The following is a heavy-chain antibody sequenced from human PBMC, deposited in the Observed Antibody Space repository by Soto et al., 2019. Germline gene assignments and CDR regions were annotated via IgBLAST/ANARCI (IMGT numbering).Heavy chain of an antibody. Sequence: QVQLQESGPGLVKPSETLSLTCTVSGGSISSYYWSWIRQPARKGLEWIGRIYASGTTYYNPSLKSRVTMSVDTSKNQFSLKLSSVTAADTAVYYCARAPTYSSSWLDYWGQGTLVTVSS. CDR3: ARAPTYSSSWLDY. J-gene: IGHJ4*02. D-gene: IGHD6-13*01. V-gene: IGHV4-4*07. CDR1: GGSISSYY. CDR2: IYASGTT.